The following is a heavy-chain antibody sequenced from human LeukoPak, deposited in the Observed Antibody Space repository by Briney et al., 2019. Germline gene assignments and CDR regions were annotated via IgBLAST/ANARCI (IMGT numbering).Heavy chain of an antibody. J-gene: IGHJ4*02. V-gene: IGHV3-30*03. CDR3: ARDAGWHFDY. CDR1: GFTFSSYG. D-gene: IGHD6-19*01. CDR2: ISYDGSNK. Sequence: PGESLRLSCAASGFTFSSYGMHWVRQAPGKGLEWVAVISYDGSNKYYADSVKGRFTISRDNSKNTLYLQMNSLRAEDTAVYHCARDAGWHFDYWGQGTLVTVSS.